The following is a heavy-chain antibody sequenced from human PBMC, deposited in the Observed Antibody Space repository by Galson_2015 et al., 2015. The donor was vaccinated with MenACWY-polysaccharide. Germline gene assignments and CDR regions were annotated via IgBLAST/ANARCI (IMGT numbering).Heavy chain of an antibody. Sequence: SLRLSCAVSGFTFSSYLMTWVRQAPGKGLEWVSYIGTSSSTISYADSVKGRFTISRDNAENSLYLQMNSLRVEDTAVYYCARGYMVRGGYFYPWGHGTLVTVSS. CDR3: ARGYMVRGGYFYP. D-gene: IGHD3-10*01. CDR2: IGTSSSTI. J-gene: IGHJ5*02. CDR1: GFTFSSYL. V-gene: IGHV3-48*01.